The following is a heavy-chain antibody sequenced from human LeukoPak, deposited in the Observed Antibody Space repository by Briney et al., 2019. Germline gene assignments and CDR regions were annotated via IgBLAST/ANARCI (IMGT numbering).Heavy chain of an antibody. J-gene: IGHJ4*02. D-gene: IGHD6-13*01. V-gene: IGHV3-30*04. CDR3: AKGIAAAGKYYFDF. CDR1: GFTFSSYA. Sequence: PGGSLRLSCAASGFTFSSYAMHWVRQAPGKGLEWVAVISYDGSNKYYADSVKGRFTISRDNSKNTLYLQMNSLRAEDTAVYYCAKGIAAAGKYYFDFWGQGTLVTVSS. CDR2: ISYDGSNK.